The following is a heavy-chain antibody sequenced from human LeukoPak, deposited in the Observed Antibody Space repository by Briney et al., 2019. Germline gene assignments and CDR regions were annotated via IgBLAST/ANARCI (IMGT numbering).Heavy chain of an antibody. V-gene: IGHV4-61*02. D-gene: IGHD3-16*01. CDR1: GGSISSGSYY. J-gene: IGHJ4*02. CDR3: ARQISDY. CDR2: IYTSGST. Sequence: SETLSLTCTVSGGSISSGSYYWRWIRQPAGKGLEWIGRIYTSGSTNYNPSLKSRVTISVDTSKNQFSLKLSSVTAADTAVYYCARQISDYWGQGTLVTVSS.